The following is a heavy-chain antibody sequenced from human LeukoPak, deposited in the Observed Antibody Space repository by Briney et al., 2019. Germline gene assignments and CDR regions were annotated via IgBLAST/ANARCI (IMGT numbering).Heavy chain of an antibody. D-gene: IGHD3-10*01. CDR2: IYHSGST. CDR3: ARDHKVSMVRGGIQDPDAFDI. J-gene: IGHJ3*02. CDR1: GYSPCSAYH. V-gene: IGHV4-38-2*02. Sequence: SETPSLTCTVSGYSPCSAYHWSWIRQPPGKGLEWVGRIYHSGSTNYNPSLKSRDTISVDTCKNQFSLRLSSVTAADTAVYYCARDHKVSMVRGGIQDPDAFDIWGQGTMVTVSS.